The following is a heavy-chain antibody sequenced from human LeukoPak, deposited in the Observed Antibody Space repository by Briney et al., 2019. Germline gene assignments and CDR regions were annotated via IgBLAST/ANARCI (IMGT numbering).Heavy chain of an antibody. Sequence: SETLSLTCTVSGDSISSSYWSWIRQPAGKGLEWIGRIYTSGSTNYNPSLKSRVIMSLDTSENQFSLKLSSVTAAGTAIYYCARGVRYSSGWNNWFDPWGQGTLVTVSS. V-gene: IGHV4-4*07. CDR2: IYTSGST. D-gene: IGHD6-19*01. J-gene: IGHJ5*02. CDR3: ARGVRYSSGWNNWFDP. CDR1: GDSISSSY.